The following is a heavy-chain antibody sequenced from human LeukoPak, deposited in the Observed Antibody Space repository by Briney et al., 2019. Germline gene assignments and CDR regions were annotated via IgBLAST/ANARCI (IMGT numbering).Heavy chain of an antibody. D-gene: IGHD3-10*01. J-gene: IGHJ6*02. Sequence: ASVKVSCKASGYTFTSYDINWVRQATGQGLEWMGWTNPNSGNTGYAQKFQGRVTMTRNTSISTAYMELSSLRSEDTAVYYCARVGLLWFGELLPYYGMDVWGQGTTVTVSS. CDR1: GYTFTSYD. CDR2: TNPNSGNT. CDR3: ARVGLLWFGELLPYYGMDV. V-gene: IGHV1-8*01.